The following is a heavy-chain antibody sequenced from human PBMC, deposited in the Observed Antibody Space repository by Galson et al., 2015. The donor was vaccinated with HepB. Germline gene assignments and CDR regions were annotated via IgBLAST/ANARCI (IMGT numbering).Heavy chain of an antibody. J-gene: IGHJ4*02. Sequence: SLRLSCAASGFTFSSYGMHWVRQAPGKGLEWVAFIRYDGSNKYYADSVKGRFTISRDNSKNTLYLQMNSLRAEDTAVYYCAKERGDVVVVAATLDYWGQGTLVTVSS. V-gene: IGHV3-30*02. CDR3: AKERGDVVVVAATLDY. D-gene: IGHD2-15*01. CDR1: GFTFSSYG. CDR2: IRYDGSNK.